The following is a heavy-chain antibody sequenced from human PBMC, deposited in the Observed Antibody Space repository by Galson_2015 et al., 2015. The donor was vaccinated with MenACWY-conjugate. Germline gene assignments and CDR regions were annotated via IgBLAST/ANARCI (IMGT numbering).Heavy chain of an antibody. CDR3: VRGHSNYGWFDP. J-gene: IGHJ5*02. CDR2: IDYSGSLNYNT. V-gene: IGHV4-59*01. D-gene: IGHD4-11*01. CDR1: GGSLSGYF. Sequence: SETLSLTCTVSGGSLSGYFWTWIRQSPGQGLEWIGYIDYSGSLNYNTNYSPSLNSRVTISLDTSKNQFSLKLRSLTTADSAIYYCVRGHSNYGWFDPWGQGTLVTVSS.